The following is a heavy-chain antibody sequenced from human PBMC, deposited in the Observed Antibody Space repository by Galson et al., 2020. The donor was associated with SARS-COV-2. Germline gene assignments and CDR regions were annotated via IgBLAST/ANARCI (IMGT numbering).Heavy chain of an antibody. CDR1: GFTLSTYA. J-gene: IGHJ4*02. D-gene: IGHD6-13*01. Sequence: GESLKISCTASGFTLSTYAMSWVRQAPGKGLEWVSGLSASGISIYYADSVKGRFTISRDNSKETVDLQMNSLRPDDTAVYYCARRPFGSSGYYFDAWGRGTLVTVSS. V-gene: IGHV3-23*01. CDR3: ARRPFGSSGYYFDA. CDR2: LSASGISI.